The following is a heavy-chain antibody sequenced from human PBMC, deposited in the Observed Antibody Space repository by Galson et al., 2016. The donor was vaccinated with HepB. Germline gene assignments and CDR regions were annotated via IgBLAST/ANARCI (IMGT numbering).Heavy chain of an antibody. CDR1: AFTFSSYT. D-gene: IGHD1-14*01. J-gene: IGHJ3*01. CDR2: ISYDGGFK. CDR3: AASPAAAYAPEGYALYF. V-gene: IGHV3-30*04. Sequence: SLRLSCAASAFTFSSYTMHWVRQAPGKGLEWVAVISYDGGFKYYADSVKGRFTISRDNSKNTLYLQMNSLRIEDTAVYYCAASPAAAYAPEGYALYFWGQGTMVTVSS.